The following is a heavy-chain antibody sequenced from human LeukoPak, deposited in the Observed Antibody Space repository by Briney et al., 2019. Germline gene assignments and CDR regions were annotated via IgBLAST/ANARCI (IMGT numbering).Heavy chain of an antibody. CDR1: GFTFSSYP. Sequence: WGSLRLSCAASGFTFSSYPMHWVRQAPGKGLEGVAVISYDGSNKYYADSGKGRFTSSRDNSKNTLYLQMNSLRAEDTAVYYCARAGFWCASWGMDVWGQGTTVTVSS. D-gene: IGHD3-3*01. J-gene: IGHJ6*02. V-gene: IGHV3-30-3*01. CDR3: ARAGFWCASWGMDV. CDR2: ISYDGSNK.